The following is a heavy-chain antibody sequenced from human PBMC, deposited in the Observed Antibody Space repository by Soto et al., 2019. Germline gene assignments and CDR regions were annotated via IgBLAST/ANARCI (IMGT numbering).Heavy chain of an antibody. CDR1: GFTFDDYA. V-gene: IGHV3-9*01. CDR2: ISWNSGSI. CDR3: AKGPSIETYYDYIWGSYRFLGGFDP. D-gene: IGHD3-16*02. J-gene: IGHJ5*02. Sequence: GGSLRLSCAASGFTFDDYAMHWVRQAPGKGLEWVSGISWNSGSIGYADSVKGRFTISRDNAKNSLYLQMNSLRAEDTALYYCAKGPSIETYYDYIWGSYRFLGGFDPWGQGTLVTVSS.